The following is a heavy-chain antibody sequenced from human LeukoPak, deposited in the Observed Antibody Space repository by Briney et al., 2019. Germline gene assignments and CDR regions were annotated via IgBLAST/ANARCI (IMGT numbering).Heavy chain of an antibody. J-gene: IGHJ3*02. CDR3: ASAGIDRWELLTHAFDI. CDR2: INGYNGNT. CDR1: GYTFTSYG. V-gene: IGHV1-18*01. Sequence: ASVKVSCKASGYTFTSYGINWVRQAPGQGLEWMGWINGYNGNTNNAQKLQGRVTMTTDTSTSTAYMELRSLRSDDTAEYYCASAGIDRWELLTHAFDIWGQGTMVTVSS. D-gene: IGHD1-26*01.